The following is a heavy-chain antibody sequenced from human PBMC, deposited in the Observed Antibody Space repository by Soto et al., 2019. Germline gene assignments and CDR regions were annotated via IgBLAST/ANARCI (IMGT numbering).Heavy chain of an antibody. Sequence: GXEWVSAISGSGGSTYYAAPVHRRFTTSRDNSKNPPYLQINSLRAEDTAVYYCPKDPIYSGSYYQYYQHWAQGTLV. D-gene: IGHD1-26*01. V-gene: IGHV3-23*01. CDR3: PKDPIYSGSYYQYYQH. CDR2: ISGSGGST. J-gene: IGHJ1*01.